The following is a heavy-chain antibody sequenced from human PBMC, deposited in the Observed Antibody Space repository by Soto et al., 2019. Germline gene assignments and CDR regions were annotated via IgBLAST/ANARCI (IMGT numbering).Heavy chain of an antibody. D-gene: IGHD4-17*01. V-gene: IGHV4-30-4*01. CDR1: GDSISSGGFC. J-gene: IGHJ6*02. CDR3: ARAYGVDDYGMDV. Sequence: PSETLSLTCTVSGDSISSGGFCWTWFLQSPGKGLEWIGNIYSSGTTSYNLSLRSRLLISVDTSKNEFSLKVSSVTAADTAVYYCARAYGVDDYGMDVWGLGTTVTVSS. CDR2: IYSSGTT.